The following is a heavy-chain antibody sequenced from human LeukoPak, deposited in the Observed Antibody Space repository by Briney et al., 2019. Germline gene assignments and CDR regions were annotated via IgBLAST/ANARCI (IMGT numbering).Heavy chain of an antibody. J-gene: IGHJ5*02. CDR2: IYHSGST. D-gene: IGHD3-22*01. Sequence: SETLSLTCTVSGYSISSGYYWGWIRQPPGKGLEWIGSIYHSGSTYYNPSLKSRVTISVDTSKNQFSLKLSSVTAADTAVYYCASQSYYYDSSGGFDPWGQGTLVTVSS. CDR3: ASQSYYYDSSGGFDP. V-gene: IGHV4-38-2*02. CDR1: GYSISSGYY.